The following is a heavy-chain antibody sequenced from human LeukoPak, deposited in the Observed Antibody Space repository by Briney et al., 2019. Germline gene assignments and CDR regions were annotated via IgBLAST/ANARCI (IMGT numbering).Heavy chain of an antibody. CDR2: ISAYNGNT. Sequence: GASVKVSCKASGYTFTSYGISWVRQAPGQGLEWMGWISAYNGNTNYAQKLQGRVTMTTDTSTSTAYMELRSLRSDDTAVYYCARDRAGYSYGTFDCWGQGTLVTVSS. V-gene: IGHV1-18*01. CDR1: GYTFTSYG. D-gene: IGHD5-18*01. J-gene: IGHJ4*02. CDR3: ARDRAGYSYGTFDC.